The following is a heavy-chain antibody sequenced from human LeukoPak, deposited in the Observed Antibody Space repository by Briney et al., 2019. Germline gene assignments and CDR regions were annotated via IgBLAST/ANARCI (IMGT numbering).Heavy chain of an antibody. D-gene: IGHD3-3*01. CDR1: GFTFSSYD. CDR3: ASSIFGVVIALGAFDI. Sequence: GGSLRLSCAASGFTFSSYDMHWVRQATGKGLEWVSGIGTAGDTYYPGSVKGRFTISRENAKKSLFLQMNSLRAEDTAVYYCASSIFGVVIALGAFDIWGQGTMVTVSS. J-gene: IGHJ3*02. V-gene: IGHV3-13*01. CDR2: IGTAGDT.